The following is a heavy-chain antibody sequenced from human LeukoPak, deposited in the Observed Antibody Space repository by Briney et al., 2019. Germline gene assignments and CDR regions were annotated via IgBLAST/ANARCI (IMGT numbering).Heavy chain of an antibody. CDR2: ITGDGGST. CDR1: GFTFDDYA. J-gene: IGHJ4*02. CDR3: AKERDGYDVFDY. Sequence: PGGSLRLSCAASGFTFDDYAMHWVRQAPGKGLEWVSLITGDGGSTYYADSVKGRFTISRDNSKNSLYLQMNSLRTEDTALYYCAKERDGYDVFDYWGQGTLVTVSS. V-gene: IGHV3-43*02. D-gene: IGHD5-24*01.